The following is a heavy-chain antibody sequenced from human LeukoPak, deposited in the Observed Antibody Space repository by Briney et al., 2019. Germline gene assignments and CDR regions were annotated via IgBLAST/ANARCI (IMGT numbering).Heavy chain of an antibody. D-gene: IGHD6-19*01. CDR2: ISYDGSKN. Sequence: PGGTQRLSCAASGFTLSSYAMHCAPDAPGKGREYGADISYDGSKNKYADSVKGRFTISRDNSNNTLYLQMNSLRAEDTAVYYCARGGYNSDWSRIDYWGQGTLVTVSS. CDR1: GFTLSSYA. CDR3: ARGGYNSDWSRIDY. V-gene: IGHV3-30*04. J-gene: IGHJ4*02.